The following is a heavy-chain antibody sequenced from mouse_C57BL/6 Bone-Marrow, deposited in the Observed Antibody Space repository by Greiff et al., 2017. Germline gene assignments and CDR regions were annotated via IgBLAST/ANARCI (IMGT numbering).Heavy chain of an antibody. CDR1: GFTFSSYG. D-gene: IGHD2-13*01. Sequence: EVKLQESGGDLVKPGGSLKLSCAASGFTFSSYGMSWVRQTPDKRLECVATISSGGSYTYYPDSVKGRFTISRDNAKNTLYLQMSSLKSEDTAMYYCARRVIYWYFDVWGTGTTVTVSS. CDR2: ISSGGSYT. CDR3: ARRVIYWYFDV. J-gene: IGHJ1*03. V-gene: IGHV5-6*02.